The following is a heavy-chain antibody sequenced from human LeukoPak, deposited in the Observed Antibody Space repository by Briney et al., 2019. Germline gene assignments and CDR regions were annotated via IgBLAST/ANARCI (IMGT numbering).Heavy chain of an antibody. J-gene: IGHJ4*02. V-gene: IGHV1-2*02. Sequence: ASGKVSCKASGYTFTGYYIHWVRQAPGQGLEWMGWINPYSGATNYAQKFQGRVTMTSDTSITTAYMELTRLRSDDTAVYYCVRDGACSSTSCQNFDYWGQGTLVTVPS. CDR1: GYTFTGYY. D-gene: IGHD2-2*01. CDR2: INPYSGAT. CDR3: VRDGACSSTSCQNFDY.